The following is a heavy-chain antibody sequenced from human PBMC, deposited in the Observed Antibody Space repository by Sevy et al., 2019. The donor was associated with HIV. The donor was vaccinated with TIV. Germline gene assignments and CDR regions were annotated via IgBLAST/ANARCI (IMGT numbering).Heavy chain of an antibody. CDR3: ARGYHFANSSSEWGLDP. D-gene: IGHD3-22*01. Sequence: SETLSLTCTVSGGFISSHYWNWIRQSPGKGPEWIGNGHYSGITNYNPSLKSRVTISVDTSKNQFSLRLSSVTAADTAVYYCARGYHFANSSSEWGLDPWGQGTQVTVSS. CDR2: GHYSGIT. V-gene: IGHV4-59*11. J-gene: IGHJ5*02. CDR1: GGFISSHY.